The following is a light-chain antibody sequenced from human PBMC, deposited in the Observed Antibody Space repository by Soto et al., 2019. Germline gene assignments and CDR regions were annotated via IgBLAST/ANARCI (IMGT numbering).Light chain of an antibody. CDR1: SSDFAIYNY. Sequence: QSALTQPASVSGSPGQSITISCTGTSSDFAIYNYVSWYQQQPGKAPKLMIYQVTNRPSGVSNRFSGSRSGNTASLTISGLQAEDEADYYCSSSTDSSNYVFGTGTKLTVL. V-gene: IGLV2-14*01. J-gene: IGLJ1*01. CDR2: QVT. CDR3: SSSTDSSNYV.